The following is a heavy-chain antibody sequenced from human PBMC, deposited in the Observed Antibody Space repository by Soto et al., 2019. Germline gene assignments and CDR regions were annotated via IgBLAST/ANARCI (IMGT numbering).Heavy chain of an antibody. Sequence: SVKVSCKASGGTFSSYAIGWVRQAPGQGLEWMGGVIPIFGTANYAQKFQGRVTITADESTSTAYMELSSLRSEDTAVYYCARGNGIAAAGVYYFDYWGQGTLVTVSS. CDR3: ARGNGIAAAGVYYFDY. V-gene: IGHV1-69*13. D-gene: IGHD6-13*01. CDR2: VIPIFGTA. J-gene: IGHJ4*02. CDR1: GGTFSSYA.